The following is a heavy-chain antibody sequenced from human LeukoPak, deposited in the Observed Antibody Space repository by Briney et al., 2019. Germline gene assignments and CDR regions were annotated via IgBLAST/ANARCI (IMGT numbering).Heavy chain of an antibody. CDR3: ARDYGDY. CDR1: GFTFSDYW. CDR2: IKQDGSDK. D-gene: IGHD4-17*01. J-gene: IGHJ4*02. V-gene: IGHV3-7*01. Sequence: PGGSLKLSCAASGFTFSDYWMSWFRQAPGKGLEWVANIKQDGSDKYYVDSVKGRFTISRDNAKNSLYLQMNSLRAEDTAVYYCARDYGDYWGQGILVTVSS.